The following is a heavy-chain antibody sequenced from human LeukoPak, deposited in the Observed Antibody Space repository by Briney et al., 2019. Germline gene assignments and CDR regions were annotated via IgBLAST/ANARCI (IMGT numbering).Heavy chain of an antibody. Sequence: PGGSLRLSCAASGFTFHSHSMNWVRQAPGKGLGWFSSISMTSSYIYYADSVKGRFTISRDNAKNSLYLHMNSLRAEDTAVYYCARVAGHSGYEPGYFEDWGQGTLVTVSS. CDR2: ISMTSSYI. J-gene: IGHJ4*02. V-gene: IGHV3-21*01. D-gene: IGHD5-12*01. CDR1: GFTFHSHS. CDR3: ARVAGHSGYEPGYFED.